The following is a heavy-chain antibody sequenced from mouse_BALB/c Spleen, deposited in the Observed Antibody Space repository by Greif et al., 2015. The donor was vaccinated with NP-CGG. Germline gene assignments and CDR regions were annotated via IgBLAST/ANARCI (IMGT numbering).Heavy chain of an antibody. Sequence: VQLQQSGAELVRPGASVTLSCKASGYTFTDYEMHWVKQTPVHGLEWIGAIDPETGGTAYNQKFKGKATLTADKSPSTAYMELRSLTSEDSAVYYCTGGDYDGFAYWGQGTLVTVSA. V-gene: IGHV1-15*01. J-gene: IGHJ3*01. CDR2: IDPETGGT. CDR1: GYTFTDYE. CDR3: TGGDYDGFAY. D-gene: IGHD2-4*01.